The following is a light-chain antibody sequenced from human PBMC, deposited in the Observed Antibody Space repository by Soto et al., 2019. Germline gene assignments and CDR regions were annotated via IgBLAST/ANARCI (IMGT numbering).Light chain of an antibody. J-gene: IGKJ5*01. V-gene: IGKV3-11*01. CDR2: DAF. CDR3: QQRDKWTIT. CDR1: QSVSTY. Sequence: EILFTQSPATPSLSPGERSTLSCRASQSVSTYLAWYEQKPGQAPRLLIYDAFNRETGVPARFRCSGAGTECTRTISGLQPEDVAVYSCQQRDKWTITFGQGTRLEIK.